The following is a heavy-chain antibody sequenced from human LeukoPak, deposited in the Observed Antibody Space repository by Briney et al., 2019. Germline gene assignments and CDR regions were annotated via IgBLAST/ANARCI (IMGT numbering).Heavy chain of an antibody. J-gene: IGHJ5*02. D-gene: IGHD2-15*01. CDR1: GYSFTSYW. Sequence: GESLKISCKGSGYSFTSYWIGWVRQMPGKGLEWMGIIYPGDSDTRYSPSFQGQVTISADKSISTAYLQWSSLKASDTAMYYCARGGYCSGGSCFGRWFNWFDPWGQGTLVTVSS. CDR3: ARGGYCSGGSCFGRWFNWFDP. V-gene: IGHV5-51*01. CDR2: IYPGDSDT.